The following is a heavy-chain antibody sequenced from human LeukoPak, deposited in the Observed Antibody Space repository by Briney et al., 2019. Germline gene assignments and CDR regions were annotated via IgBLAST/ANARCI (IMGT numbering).Heavy chain of an antibody. D-gene: IGHD6-19*01. Sequence: PGGSLRLSCAASGFTFSSYWMHWVRHAPGKGLVWVSRINSDGSSTSYADSVKGRFTISRDNAKNTLYLQMNSLRAEDTAVYYCARVSSGWSNYYYYMDVWGKGTTVTVSS. CDR3: ARVSSGWSNYYYYMDV. CDR1: GFTFSSYW. J-gene: IGHJ6*03. CDR2: INSDGSST. V-gene: IGHV3-74*01.